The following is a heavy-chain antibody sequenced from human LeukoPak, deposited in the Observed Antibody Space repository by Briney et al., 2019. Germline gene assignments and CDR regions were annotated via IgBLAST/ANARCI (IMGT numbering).Heavy chain of an antibody. V-gene: IGHV5-51*01. CDR1: GYSFTSYW. CDR3: ARVPFVELGDGIRWNWFDP. D-gene: IGHD5-24*01. Sequence: GESLNISCKGSGYSFTSYWIGWVRQLPGKGLEWMGIIYPGDSDTRYSPSFQGQVTISADKSISTAYLMWGSLKASDTARYYCARVPFVELGDGIRWNWFDPWGQGTLVIVSS. J-gene: IGHJ5*02. CDR2: IYPGDSDT.